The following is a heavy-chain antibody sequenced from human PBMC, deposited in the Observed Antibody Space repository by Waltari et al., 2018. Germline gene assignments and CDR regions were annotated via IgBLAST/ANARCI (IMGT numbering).Heavy chain of an antibody. Sequence: EVQLVESGGGLVQPGGSLRLSCAASGFTFSDHYMDWVRQAPGKGREWVGRTRNKANSYTTEDAASVKGRFTISRDDSKNSLYLQMNSLKTEDTAVYYCARIGYDSSGYYSDAFDIWGQGTMVTVSS. CDR3: ARIGYDSSGYYSDAFDI. J-gene: IGHJ3*02. CDR2: TRNKANSYTT. CDR1: GFTFSDHY. D-gene: IGHD3-22*01. V-gene: IGHV3-72*01.